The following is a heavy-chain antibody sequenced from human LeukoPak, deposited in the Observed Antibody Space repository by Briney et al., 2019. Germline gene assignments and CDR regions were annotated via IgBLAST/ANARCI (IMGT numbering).Heavy chain of an antibody. J-gene: IGHJ4*02. CDR1: GGSFSGYY. CDR2: INHSGST. Sequence: PSETLSLTCAVYGGSFSGYYWSWIRQPPGKGLEWIGEINHSGSTNYNPSLKSRVTISVDTSKNQFSLKLSSVTDADTAVYYCARGPYCRGGSCSIGLSNLYYFDYWGQGTLVTVSS. V-gene: IGHV4-34*01. CDR3: ARGPYCRGGSCSIGLSNLYYFDY. D-gene: IGHD2-15*01.